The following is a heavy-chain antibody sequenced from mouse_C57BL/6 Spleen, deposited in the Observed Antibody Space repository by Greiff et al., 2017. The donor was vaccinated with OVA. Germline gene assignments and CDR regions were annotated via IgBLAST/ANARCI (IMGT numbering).Heavy chain of an antibody. J-gene: IGHJ4*01. V-gene: IGHV1-59*01. CDR1: GYTFTSYW. Sequence: QVQLQQPGAELVRPGTSVKLSCKASGYTFTSYWMHWVKQRPGQGLEWIGVIDPSDSYTNYNQKFKGKATLTVDTSSSTAYMQLSSLTSEDSAVYYCACPYYYASSYGAMDYWGQGTSVTASS. CDR3: ACPYYYASSYGAMDY. D-gene: IGHD1-1*01. CDR2: IDPSDSYT.